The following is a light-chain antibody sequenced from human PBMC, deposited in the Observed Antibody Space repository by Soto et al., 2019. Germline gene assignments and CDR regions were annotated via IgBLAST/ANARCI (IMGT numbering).Light chain of an antibody. Sequence: QSALTQPASVSGSPGQSITISCTGTSSDVGNYNLVTWYQQHPGKAPKLMIYEVSKRPSRVSNRFSGSKSGNTASLTISGLQAEDEADYYCCSYAGSSTCVFGTGTKVTVL. CDR1: SSDVGNYNL. CDR2: EVS. CDR3: CSYAGSSTCV. J-gene: IGLJ1*01. V-gene: IGLV2-23*02.